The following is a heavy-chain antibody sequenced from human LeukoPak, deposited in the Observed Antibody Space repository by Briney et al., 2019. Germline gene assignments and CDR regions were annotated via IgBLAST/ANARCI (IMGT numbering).Heavy chain of an antibody. D-gene: IGHD6-19*01. V-gene: IGHV3-43*02. J-gene: IGHJ4*02. CDR3: ARESETSGWYDY. CDR1: GFTFDNYA. Sequence: GGSLRLSCAASGFTFDNYAIHWVRQAPGKGLEWVSLISGDGGSTFYADSVRGRFTISRDNARKSLSLQMSSLRSEDTALYYCARESETSGWYDYWGQGTLVTVSS. CDR2: ISGDGGST.